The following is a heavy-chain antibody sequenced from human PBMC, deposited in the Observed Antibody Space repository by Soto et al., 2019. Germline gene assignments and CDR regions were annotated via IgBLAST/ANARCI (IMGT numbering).Heavy chain of an antibody. D-gene: IGHD5-12*01. CDR2: IYYTGST. V-gene: IGHV4-31*03. CDR3: ARIEMASIK. J-gene: IGHJ4*02. Sequence: SETLSLTCSVSGASIRSGGYYWSWLRQSPGKGLEWIGHIYYTGSTFYSPSPKSRLTISLDTPKNQFSLDLNSVTTADTAMYYCARIEMASIKWGRGTLVTVS. CDR1: GASIRSGGYY.